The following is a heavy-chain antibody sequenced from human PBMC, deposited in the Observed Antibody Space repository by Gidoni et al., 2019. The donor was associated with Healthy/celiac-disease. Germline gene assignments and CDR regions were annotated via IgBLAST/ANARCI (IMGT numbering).Heavy chain of an antibody. Sequence: QVQLQESGPGLVKPSETLSPTCTVSGGSIRSYYWSWIRQPAGKGLEWIGRIYTSGSTNYNPSLKSRVTMSVDTSKNQFSLKLSSVTAADTAVYYCAREELEYSSSSGGMDVWGQGTTVTVSS. V-gene: IGHV4-4*07. CDR1: GGSIRSYY. CDR3: AREELEYSSSSGGMDV. J-gene: IGHJ6*02. CDR2: IYTSGST. D-gene: IGHD6-6*01.